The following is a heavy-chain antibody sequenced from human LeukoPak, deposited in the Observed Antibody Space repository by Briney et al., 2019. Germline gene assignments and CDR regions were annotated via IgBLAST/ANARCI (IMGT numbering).Heavy chain of an antibody. CDR3: AKDKMYYYDSSGPYYYYYGMDV. CDR2: INEDGSKK. D-gene: IGHD3-22*01. CDR1: GFAFSDYW. V-gene: IGHV3-7*01. Sequence: GGSLRLSCAASGFAFSDYWMSWVRQARGKGLEWVANINEDGSKKHYLGSVEGRFTISRDNSKNTLYLQMNSLRAEDTAVYYCAKDKMYYYDSSGPYYYYYGMDVWGQGTTVTVSS. J-gene: IGHJ6*02.